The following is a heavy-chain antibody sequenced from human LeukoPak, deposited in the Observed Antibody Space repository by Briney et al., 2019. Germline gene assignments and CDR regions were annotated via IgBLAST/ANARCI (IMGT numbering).Heavy chain of an antibody. Sequence: GGSLRLSCAASGFTFSSYAMSWVRQAPGKGLEWVSAISGSGGSTYYADSVKGRFTISRDNSKNTLYLQMNSLRAEDTAVYYCAKEHYDFWSGYYLTRLDHWGQGTLVTVSS. CDR3: AKEHYDFWSGYYLTRLDH. D-gene: IGHD3-3*01. V-gene: IGHV3-23*01. J-gene: IGHJ4*02. CDR1: GFTFSSYA. CDR2: ISGSGGST.